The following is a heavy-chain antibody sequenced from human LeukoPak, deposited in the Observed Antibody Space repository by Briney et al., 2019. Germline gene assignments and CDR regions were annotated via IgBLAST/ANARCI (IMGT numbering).Heavy chain of an antibody. D-gene: IGHD3-16*02. CDR2: IKQDGSEK. V-gene: IGHV3-7*03. Sequence: PGGSLRPSCAASGFTFSSYWMSWVRQAPGKGLEWVANIKQDGSEKYYVDSVKGRFTISRDSAKNSLYLQMNSLRAEDTAVYYCARDPYYDYVWGSYRYEYYFDYWGQGTLVTVSS. J-gene: IGHJ4*02. CDR1: GFTFSSYW. CDR3: ARDPYYDYVWGSYRYEYYFDY.